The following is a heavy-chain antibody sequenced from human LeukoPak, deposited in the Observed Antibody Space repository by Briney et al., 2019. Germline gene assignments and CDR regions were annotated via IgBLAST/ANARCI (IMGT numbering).Heavy chain of an antibody. D-gene: IGHD3-10*01. Sequence: SVKVSCKASGGTFSSYAISWVRQAPGQGLEWMGGIIPIFGTANYAQKFQGRVTITADESTSTAYMELSSLRSEDTAVYYCARYYGSGSSNWFDPWGRGTLVTVSS. V-gene: IGHV1-69*13. CDR1: GGTFSSYA. J-gene: IGHJ5*02. CDR2: IIPIFGTA. CDR3: ARYYGSGSSNWFDP.